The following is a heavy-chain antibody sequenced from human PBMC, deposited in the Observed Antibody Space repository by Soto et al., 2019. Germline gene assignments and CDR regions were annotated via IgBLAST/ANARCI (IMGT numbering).Heavy chain of an antibody. D-gene: IGHD6-13*01. CDR3: ARTLTAAGTENLFDP. CDR2: IYTLGST. CDR1: GGTTRGYW. J-gene: IGHJ5*02. Sequence: SETLSVTCTVSGGTTRGYWWSWFRQPAGKGLEWIGRIYTLGSTNYNPSLKSRVIMSVDTSKNQFSLKLSAVTAADTAVYYCARTLTAAGTENLFDPWSQGTLVTVS. V-gene: IGHV4-4*07.